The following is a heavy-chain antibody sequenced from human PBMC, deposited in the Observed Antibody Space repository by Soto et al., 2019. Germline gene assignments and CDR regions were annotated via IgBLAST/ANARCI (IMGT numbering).Heavy chain of an antibody. CDR3: ARVGLFDGDKPITFEY. J-gene: IGHJ4*02. CDR2: IKQDGIEK. D-gene: IGHD3-3*01. V-gene: IGHV3-7*03. CDR1: GFTFSNYW. Sequence: GGSLRLSCTAFGFTFSNYWMSWVRQAPGKGLEWVTNIKQDGIEKHYVDSVKGRFSISRDNAKNSLNLHMNSLGADDTAIYYCARVGLFDGDKPITFEYWGQGTLVTVSS.